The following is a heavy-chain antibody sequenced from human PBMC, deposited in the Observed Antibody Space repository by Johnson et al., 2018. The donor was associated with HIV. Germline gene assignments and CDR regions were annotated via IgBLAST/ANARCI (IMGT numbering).Heavy chain of an antibody. V-gene: IGHV3-30*03. D-gene: IGHD1/OR15-1a*01. CDR3: ARGSVAGTYLHDAFDI. CDR1: GFTFEDYG. Sequence: VQLVESGGSVVRPGGSLRLSCAASGFTFEDYGMSWVRQAPGKGLEWVAVISYDGRIPSHADSVKGRFTISRDNSKNTLYLQMNSLRSEDTAVYYCARGSVAGTYLHDAFDIWGQGTMVTVSS. J-gene: IGHJ3*02. CDR2: ISYDGRIP.